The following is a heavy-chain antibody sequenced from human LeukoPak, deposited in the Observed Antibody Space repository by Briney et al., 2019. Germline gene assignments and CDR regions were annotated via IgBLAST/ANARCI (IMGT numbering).Heavy chain of an antibody. D-gene: IGHD4-17*01. CDR1: GGSLSSYY. J-gene: IGHJ4*02. Sequence: SETLSLTCTVSGGSLSSYYWGWVRQPPGKGLEWIGSIYYSGSTYYNTSLKSGGTISVETSKNQFSLKLSSVPAADTAVYYCARGPTVTRTRTVDYWGQGTLVTVSS. V-gene: IGHV4-39*07. CDR2: IYYSGST. CDR3: ARGPTVTRTRTVDY.